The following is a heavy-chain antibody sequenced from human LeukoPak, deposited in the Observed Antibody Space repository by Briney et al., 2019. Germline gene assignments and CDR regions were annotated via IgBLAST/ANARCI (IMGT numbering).Heavy chain of an antibody. D-gene: IGHD3-9*01. CDR3: TTVRLTYYDILTGYYKGGFDY. J-gene: IGHJ4*02. Sequence: GGSLRLSCAASGFTFSSYEMNWVRPAPGKGLEWVSYISSSGSTIYYADSVKGRFTISRDNAKNSLYLQMNSLKTEDTAVYYCTTVRLTYYDILTGYYKGGFDYWGQGTLVTVSS. V-gene: IGHV3-48*03. CDR2: ISSSGSTI. CDR1: GFTFSSYE.